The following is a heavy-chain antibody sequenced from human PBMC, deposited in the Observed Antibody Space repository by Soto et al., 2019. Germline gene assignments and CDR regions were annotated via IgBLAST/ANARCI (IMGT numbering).Heavy chain of an antibody. D-gene: IGHD2-15*01. J-gene: IGHJ6*02. CDR1: GGTFSSYA. Sequence: QVQLVQSGAEVKKPGSSVKVSCKASGGTFSSYAISWVRQAPGQGLEWMGGIIPIFGTANYAQKFQGRVTITADESTSTAYMELSSLRSEDTAVYYCASRLCLRYCIGGSTYYYYGMDVWGQGTTVTVSS. V-gene: IGHV1-69*01. CDR3: ASRLCLRYCIGGSTYYYYGMDV. CDR2: IIPIFGTA.